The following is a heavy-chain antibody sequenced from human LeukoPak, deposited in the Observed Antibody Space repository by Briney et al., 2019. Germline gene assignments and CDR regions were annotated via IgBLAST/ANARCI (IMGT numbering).Heavy chain of an antibody. CDR1: GGSFSGCY. Sequence: SETLSLTCAVYGGSFSGCYWSWIRQPPGKGLEWIGEINHSGSTNYNPSLKSRVTISVDTSKNQFSLKLSSVTAADTAVYYCADVDYYGSGSYYNWGQGTLVTVSS. V-gene: IGHV4-34*01. D-gene: IGHD3-10*01. CDR3: ADVDYYGSGSYYN. CDR2: INHSGST. J-gene: IGHJ4*02.